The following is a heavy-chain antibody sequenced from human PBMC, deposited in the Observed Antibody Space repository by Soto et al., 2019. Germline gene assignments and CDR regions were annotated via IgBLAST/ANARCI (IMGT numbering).Heavy chain of an antibody. V-gene: IGHV3-13*01. J-gene: IGHJ4*02. Sequence: EVQLVESGGGLVQPGGSLRLSCAASGFTFSSYDMHWVRQATGKGLEWVSAIGTAGDTYYPGSVKGRFTISRENAKNSLYLQRNSLRAGDTAVYYCARGKAVATGEFVYWGQGTLVTVSS. CDR3: ARGKAVATGEFVY. CDR1: GFTFSSYD. CDR2: IGTAGDT. D-gene: IGHD6-19*01.